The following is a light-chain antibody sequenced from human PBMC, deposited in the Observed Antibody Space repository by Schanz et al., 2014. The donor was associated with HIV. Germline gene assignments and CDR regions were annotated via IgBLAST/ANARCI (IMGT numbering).Light chain of an antibody. CDR3: CSYAGSSTSYV. CDR2: DVT. Sequence: SALTQPASVSGSPGQSITISCTGDSSDVGGYDYVSWYQQHPGKAPKLIIYDVTDRPSGVSFRFSGSKSGNTASLTISGLQAEDEADYYCCSYAGSSTSYVFGTGTKLTVL. V-gene: IGLV2-14*03. CDR1: SSDVGGYDY. J-gene: IGLJ1*01.